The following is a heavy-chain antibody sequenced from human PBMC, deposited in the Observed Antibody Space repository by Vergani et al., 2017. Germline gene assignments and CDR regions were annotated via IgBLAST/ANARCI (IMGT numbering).Heavy chain of an antibody. V-gene: IGHV3-9*01. D-gene: IGHD5-18*01. CDR3: AKAREAMVFLSPWFDP. Sequence: EVQLVESGGGLVQPGRSLRLSCAASGFTFDDYAMHWVRQAPGKGLEWVSGISWNSGSIGYADSVKGRFTISRDNAKNSLYLQMNSLSAEDTALYYCAKAREAMVFLSPWFDPWGQGTLVTVSS. CDR2: ISWNSGSI. J-gene: IGHJ5*02. CDR1: GFTFDDYA.